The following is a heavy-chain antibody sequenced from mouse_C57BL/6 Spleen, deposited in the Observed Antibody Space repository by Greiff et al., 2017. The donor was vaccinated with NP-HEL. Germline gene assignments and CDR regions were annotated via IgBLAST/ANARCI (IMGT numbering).Heavy chain of an antibody. J-gene: IGHJ2*01. D-gene: IGHD2-4*01. Sequence: VQLQQPGAELVKPGASVKMSCKASGYTFTSYWITWVKQRPGQGLEWIGDIYPGSGSTNYNEKFKSKATLTVDTSSSTAYMQLSSLTSEDSAVYYCARSIYYDYDREDWGQGTTLTVSS. V-gene: IGHV1-55*01. CDR2: IYPGSGST. CDR1: GYTFTSYW. CDR3: ARSIYYDYDRED.